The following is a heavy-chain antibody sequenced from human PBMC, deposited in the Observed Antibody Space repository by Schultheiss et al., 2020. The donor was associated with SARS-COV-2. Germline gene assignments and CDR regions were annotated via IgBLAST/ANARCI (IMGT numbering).Heavy chain of an antibody. CDR1: GFTFDDNA. Sequence: GGSLRLSCAASGFTFDDNAMHWVRQAPGKGLEWVSGISWNSGSIGYADSVKGRFTISRDNSKNTLYLQMNSLRAEDTALYYCARLGIVPAATDHLPFDYYYYYMDVWGKGTTVTVSS. D-gene: IGHD2-2*01. CDR3: ARLGIVPAATDHLPFDYYYYYMDV. CDR2: ISWNSGSI. V-gene: IGHV3-9*01. J-gene: IGHJ6*03.